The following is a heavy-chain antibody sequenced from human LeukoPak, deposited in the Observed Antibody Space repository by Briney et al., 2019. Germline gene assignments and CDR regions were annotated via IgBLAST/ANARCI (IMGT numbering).Heavy chain of an antibody. Sequence: PGGSLRLSCAASGFTFSGSEMHWVRQAPGKGLEWVAYISPTGKTTNYADSVQGRFTVSRDNDKNLISLQMSSLRAEDTAVYYCARDSRVVDFWSGYYDYWGQGTLVTVSS. CDR3: ARDSRVVDFWSGYYDY. CDR1: GFTFSGSE. D-gene: IGHD3-3*01. J-gene: IGHJ4*02. V-gene: IGHV3-48*03. CDR2: ISPTGKTT.